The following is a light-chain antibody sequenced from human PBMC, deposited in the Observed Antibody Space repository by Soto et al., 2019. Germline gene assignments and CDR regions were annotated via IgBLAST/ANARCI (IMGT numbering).Light chain of an antibody. CDR3: QQLNSYPIT. Sequence: IPFTQSPSSLSASVGDSVTITCRASQGISSFLAWYQQKPGKAPKLLIYAASTLQSGVPSRFSGSGSGTDFTLTISSLQPEDFATYFCQQLNSYPITFGQGTRLEIK. CDR1: QGISSF. V-gene: IGKV1-9*01. CDR2: AAS. J-gene: IGKJ5*01.